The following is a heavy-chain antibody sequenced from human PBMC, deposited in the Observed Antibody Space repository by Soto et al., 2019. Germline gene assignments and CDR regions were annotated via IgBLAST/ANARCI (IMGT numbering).Heavy chain of an antibody. J-gene: IGHJ4*02. CDR3: ARHLWVGSSWYLGAFDI. V-gene: IGHV4-59*08. CDR1: GDSISNYY. CDR2: TYYSGST. Sequence: SGTLSLTCTVSGDSISNYYWSWIRQPPGKGLEWIGYTYYSGSTNYNPSLKSRVTISVDTSKNQFSLKLSSVTAADTAVYYCARHLWVGSSWYLGAFDIWGQGSLVTVSS. D-gene: IGHD6-13*01.